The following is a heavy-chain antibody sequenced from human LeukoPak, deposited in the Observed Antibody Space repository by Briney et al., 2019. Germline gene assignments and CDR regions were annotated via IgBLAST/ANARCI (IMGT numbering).Heavy chain of an antibody. D-gene: IGHD3-16*01. CDR1: GFTFSSYW. CDR3: ARVGGGDAFDI. CDR2: IKQDGSEI. V-gene: IGHV3-7*01. Sequence: GGSLRLSCTASGFTFSSYWMSWVRQAPGKGLDWVANIKQDGSEIYYVASVKDRFTISRDNAKNSLYLQMNSLRAEDTAVYYCARVGGGDAFDIWGQGTMVTVSS. J-gene: IGHJ3*02.